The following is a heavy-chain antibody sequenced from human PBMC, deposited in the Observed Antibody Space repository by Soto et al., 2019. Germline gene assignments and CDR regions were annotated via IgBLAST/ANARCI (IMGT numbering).Heavy chain of an antibody. V-gene: IGHV4-30-2*01. D-gene: IGHD3-10*01. Sequence: SETLSLTWAVSGGSMSSGGYFWSWIRQQPGKGLEWIGYIYHSGSTYYNPSLKSRVTISVDRSKNQFSLKLSSVTAADPAVYYCARCLGPWGQGTLLTVS. CDR2: IYHSGST. CDR3: ARCLGP. J-gene: IGHJ5*02. CDR1: GGSMSSGGYF.